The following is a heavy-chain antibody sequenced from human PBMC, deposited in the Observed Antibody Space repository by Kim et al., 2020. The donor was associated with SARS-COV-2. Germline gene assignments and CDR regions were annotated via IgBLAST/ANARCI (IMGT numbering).Heavy chain of an antibody. Sequence: ASVKVSCKASGYTFTSYDINWVRQATGQGLEWMGWMNPNSGNTGYAQKFQGRVTMTRNTSISTAYMELSSLRSEDTAVYYCARGKWIQLWLAALDGMDVWGQGTTVTVSS. D-gene: IGHD5-18*01. V-gene: IGHV1-8*01. CDR1: GYTFTSYD. CDR2: MNPNSGNT. CDR3: ARGKWIQLWLAALDGMDV. J-gene: IGHJ6*02.